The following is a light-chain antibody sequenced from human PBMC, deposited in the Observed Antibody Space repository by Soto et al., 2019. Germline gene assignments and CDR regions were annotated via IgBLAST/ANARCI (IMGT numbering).Light chain of an antibody. CDR2: VAS. J-gene: IGKJ4*01. V-gene: IGKV1-39*01. CDR3: QQSFTTPLT. CDR1: QSVGRF. Sequence: DIQMTQSPSSLSASVVDRVTITCRASQSVGRFLNWYQQKPGKAPTVLINVASTLRSGVPSRFSGSGSGTDFNLTINSLQPEDFATYFCQQSFTTPLTFGGGTKVEIK.